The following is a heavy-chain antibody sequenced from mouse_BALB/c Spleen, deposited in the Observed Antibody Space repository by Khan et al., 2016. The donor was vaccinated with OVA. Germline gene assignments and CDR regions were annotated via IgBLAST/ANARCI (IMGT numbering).Heavy chain of an antibody. CDR3: AKAEYYAHYCDY. CDR1: GFSLSSYG. Sequence: QVQLKQSGPGLVQPSQSLSITCTVSGFSLSSYGVHWVRQSPGKGLEWLGVIWRGGSTDYNAALMSRLSIPKDKPKSQVLFKMNGLQADDTAIYYCAKAEYYAHYCDYWGQGTTLTVSS. D-gene: IGHD1-1*01. J-gene: IGHJ2*01. CDR2: IWRGGST. V-gene: IGHV2-5*01.